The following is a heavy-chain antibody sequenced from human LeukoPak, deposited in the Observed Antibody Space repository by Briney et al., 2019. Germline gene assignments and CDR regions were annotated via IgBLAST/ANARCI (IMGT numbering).Heavy chain of an antibody. CDR1: GASISSYY. D-gene: IGHD3-16*01. CDR3: ARDLYFGTFDL. V-gene: IGHV4-4*07. CDR2: IYSSGST. Sequence: SETLSLTCTVSGASISSYYWSWIRKPARKGLEWIGRIYSSGSTNYNPSLKSRVTMSVDTSKSQFSLKLGSVTAADTAVYYCARDLYFGTFDLWGQGTLVTVSS. J-gene: IGHJ4*02.